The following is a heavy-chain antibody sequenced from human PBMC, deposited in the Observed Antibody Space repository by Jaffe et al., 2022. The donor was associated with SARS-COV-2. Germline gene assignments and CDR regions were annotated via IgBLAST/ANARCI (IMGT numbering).Heavy chain of an antibody. V-gene: IGHV5-51*01. J-gene: IGHJ4*02. CDR2: IYPDDSNT. D-gene: IGHD6-6*01. CDR1: GYSFTTYW. CDR3: ARHVGLRGSSPNVDY. Sequence: EVQLVQSGAEVKKPGESLKISCKGSGYSFTTYWIGWVRQMPGKGLEWMGIIYPDDSNTKYSPSFQGHVTISADKSISTAYLQWSSLKASDTAIYYCARHVGLRGSSPNVDYWGQGTLLTVSS.